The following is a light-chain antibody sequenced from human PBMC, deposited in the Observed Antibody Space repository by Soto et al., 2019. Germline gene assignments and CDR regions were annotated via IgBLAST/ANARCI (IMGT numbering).Light chain of an antibody. Sequence: DFQMTQSPPSLSASIGDRVTVTCRASHDIGKSLAWYQQRPGKSPTLLIYGASTLQSGGPPRFSGSGSGTDFTLAISTLRPEDVATYYCQNYNSAPFIFGGGTKVEVK. V-gene: IGKV1-27*01. CDR3: QNYNSAPFI. CDR2: GAS. CDR1: HDIGKS. J-gene: IGKJ4*01.